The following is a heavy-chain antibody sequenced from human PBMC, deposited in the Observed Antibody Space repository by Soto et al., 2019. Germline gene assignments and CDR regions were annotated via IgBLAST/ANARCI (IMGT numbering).Heavy chain of an antibody. D-gene: IGHD1-1*01. V-gene: IGHV3-23*01. Sequence: DVQLLESGGGLAQPGGSLRLSCEASGFIFSHYAMTWVRQAPGKGLEWVLTVAYNGDPYSPDSVKGRFTISRDNSRNTVTLQMTSLRAEDTAVYFCAKTRGTTVPSGTRTFDYWGQGTLVTVSS. J-gene: IGHJ4*02. CDR3: AKTRGTTVPSGTRTFDY. CDR2: VAYNGDP. CDR1: GFIFSHYA.